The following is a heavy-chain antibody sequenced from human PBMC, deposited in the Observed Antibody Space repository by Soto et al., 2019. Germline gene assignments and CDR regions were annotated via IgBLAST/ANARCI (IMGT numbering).Heavy chain of an antibody. CDR3: ARVQHYYDSSGVGDY. CDR2: ISSSSSTI. J-gene: IGHJ4*02. V-gene: IGHV3-48*01. CDR1: GFTFSSYS. D-gene: IGHD3-22*01. Sequence: EVQLVESGGGLVQPGGSLRLSCAASGFTFSSYSMNWVRQAPGKGLEWVSYISSSSSTIYYADSVKGRFTISRDNAKNSLYLQMNSLRAEDTAVYYGARVQHYYDSSGVGDYWGQGTLVTVSS.